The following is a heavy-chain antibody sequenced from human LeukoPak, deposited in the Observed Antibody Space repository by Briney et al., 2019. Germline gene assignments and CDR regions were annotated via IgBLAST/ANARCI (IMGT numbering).Heavy chain of an antibody. CDR2: ISWNSGSI. V-gene: IGHV3-9*01. J-gene: IGHJ4*02. D-gene: IGHD1-26*01. CDR3: AKDIGWELLGEFDY. CDR1: GFTFDDYV. Sequence: GGSLRLSCAASGFTFDDYVMHWVRQAPGKGLEWVSGISWNSGSIGYADSVKGRFTISRDNAKNSLYLQMNSLRAEDTALYYCAKDIGWELLGEFDYWGQGTLVTVSS.